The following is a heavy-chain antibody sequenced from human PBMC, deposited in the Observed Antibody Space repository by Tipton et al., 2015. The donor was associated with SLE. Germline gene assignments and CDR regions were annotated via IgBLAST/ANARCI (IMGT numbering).Heavy chain of an antibody. V-gene: IGHV4-59*01. CDR3: AICCSGGSFDC. Sequence: TLSLTCTVSGGSIISYYWSWIRQPPGKGLEGIGYIYYSGSTNYNPYLKSRVTISVDTSKNQFSLKLSSVTAADTAVYYCAICCSGGSFDCWGHGTLVSVSS. J-gene: IGHJ4*01. D-gene: IGHD2-15*01. CDR2: IYYSGST. CDR1: GGSIISYY.